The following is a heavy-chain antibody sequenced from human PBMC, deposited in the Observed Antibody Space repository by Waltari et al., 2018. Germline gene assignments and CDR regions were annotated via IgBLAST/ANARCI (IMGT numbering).Heavy chain of an antibody. CDR1: GFSLSTSGVG. Sequence: QITLKESGPTLVKPTQTLTLTCTFSGFSLSTSGVGVGWIRQPPGKALEWLALIYWNDDKRYSPSLKSRLNITKDTSKNQVVLTMTNMDPVDTATYYCAHPGRYYDFWSGKPGAFDIWGQGTMVTVSS. V-gene: IGHV2-5*01. D-gene: IGHD3-3*01. J-gene: IGHJ3*02. CDR2: IYWNDDK. CDR3: AHPGRYYDFWSGKPGAFDI.